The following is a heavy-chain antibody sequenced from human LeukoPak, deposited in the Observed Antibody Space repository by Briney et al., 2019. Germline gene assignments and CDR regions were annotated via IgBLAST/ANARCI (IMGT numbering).Heavy chain of an antibody. V-gene: IGHV3-30*02. J-gene: IGHJ6*03. CDR3: AKDPAKYQLLGNYMDV. D-gene: IGHD2-2*01. CDR1: GFTFSSYG. Sequence: GGSLRLSCAASGFTFSSYGMHWVRQAPGKGLEWVAFIRYDGSNKYYADSVKGRFTISRDNSKNTLYLQTNSLRAEDTAVYYCAKDPAKYQLLGNYMDVWGKGTTVTVSS. CDR2: IRYDGSNK.